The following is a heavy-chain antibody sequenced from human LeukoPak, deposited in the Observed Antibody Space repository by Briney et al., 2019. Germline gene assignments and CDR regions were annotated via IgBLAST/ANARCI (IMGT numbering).Heavy chain of an antibody. Sequence: GGSLRLSCAASGFSFSNYEMNWVSQAPGKGLEWISYITASSTTIYYADSVKGRFTISRDNAKNSLYLQMNGLRGEDTAVYYCAKGPGARGHFSWFDPGGQGTLVTVSS. J-gene: IGHJ5*02. D-gene: IGHD5-12*01. CDR1: GFSFSNYE. V-gene: IGHV3-48*03. CDR2: ITASSTTI. CDR3: AKGPGARGHFSWFDP.